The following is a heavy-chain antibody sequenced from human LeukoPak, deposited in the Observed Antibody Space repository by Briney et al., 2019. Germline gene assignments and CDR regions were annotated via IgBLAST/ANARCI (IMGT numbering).Heavy chain of an antibody. J-gene: IGHJ4*02. V-gene: IGHV3-48*02. D-gene: IGHD4-17*01. CDR3: ARRAYGDDSFDY. Sequence: GSLRLSCAASGFTFGGYAMNWVRQAPGKGLEWVSHIYISSSSNIISYADSVKGRFTISRDNAQNSLYLQMNGLRDEDTAVYYCARRAYGDDSFDYWGQGTLVTVSS. CDR1: GFTFGGYA. CDR2: ISSSSNII.